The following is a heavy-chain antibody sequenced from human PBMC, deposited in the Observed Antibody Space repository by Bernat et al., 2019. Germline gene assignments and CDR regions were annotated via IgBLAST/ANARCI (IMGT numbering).Heavy chain of an antibody. J-gene: IGHJ4*02. CDR2: ISYDGSNK. Sequence: QVQLVESGGGVVQPGRPLRLSCAASGFTFSSYGMHWVRQAPGKGLEWVAVISYDGSNKYYADSVKGRFTISRDNSKNTLYLQMNSLRAEDTAVYYCAKLTGTTEDNWGQGTLVTVSS. CDR3: AKLTGTTEDN. CDR1: GFTFSSYG. D-gene: IGHD1-7*01. V-gene: IGHV3-30*18.